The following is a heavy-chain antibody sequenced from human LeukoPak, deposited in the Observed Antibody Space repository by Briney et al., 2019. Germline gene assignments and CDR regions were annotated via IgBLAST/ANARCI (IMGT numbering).Heavy chain of an antibody. J-gene: IGHJ4*02. V-gene: IGHV4-39*07. CDR3: ARPATDTLGEC. D-gene: IGHD1-26*01. Sequence: KPSETLSLTCTVSGGSISSSSYYWGWIRQPPGKGLEWIGSIYYSGSTYYNPSLKSRVTISVDTSKNQFSLKLSSVTAADTAVYYCARPATDTLGECWGQGTLVTVSS. CDR1: GGSISSSSYY. CDR2: IYYSGST.